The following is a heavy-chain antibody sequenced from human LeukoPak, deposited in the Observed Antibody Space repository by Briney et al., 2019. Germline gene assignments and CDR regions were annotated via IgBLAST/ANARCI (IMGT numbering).Heavy chain of an antibody. CDR1: GYTFTSYD. V-gene: IGHV1-8*03. D-gene: IGHD6-19*01. CDR3: ATRESGWYRPNDY. J-gene: IGHJ4*02. CDR2: MNPKNGNT. Sequence: ASVKVSCKASGYTFTSYDINWVRQATGQGLEWMGWMNPKNGNTGYAQKFQGRVTITRNTSISTAYMELSSLRSEDTAVYYCATRESGWYRPNDYWGQGTLVTVSS.